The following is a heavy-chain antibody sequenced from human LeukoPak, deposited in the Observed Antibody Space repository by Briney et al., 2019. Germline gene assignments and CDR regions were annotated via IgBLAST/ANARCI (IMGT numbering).Heavy chain of an antibody. D-gene: IGHD6-6*01. CDR1: GASISTYY. CDR3: ARGPGGSSSSDSDY. V-gene: IGHV4-59*01. J-gene: IGHJ4*02. Sequence: SETLSLTCTVSGASISTYYWSWIRQPPGKGLEWLGYIYFTGSTNYNPSLESRISISVDTSTKQFSLKLTSVTAADTAMYYCARGPGGSSSSDSDYWGQGTLVTVSS. CDR2: IYFTGST.